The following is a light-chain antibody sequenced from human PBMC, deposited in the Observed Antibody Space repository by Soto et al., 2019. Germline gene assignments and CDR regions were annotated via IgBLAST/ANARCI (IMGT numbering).Light chain of an antibody. CDR1: QSVSSSY. CDR2: GAS. CDR3: QQYGSSPPWT. Sequence: IVLTQSPGTLSLSPGERATLSCRASQSVSSSYLAWYQQKPGQAPRLRIYGASSRATGIPDRFSGSGHGTDFTLTISRLEPEDCAVYYCQQYGSSPPWTFGQGTKVEIK. J-gene: IGKJ1*01. V-gene: IGKV3-20*01.